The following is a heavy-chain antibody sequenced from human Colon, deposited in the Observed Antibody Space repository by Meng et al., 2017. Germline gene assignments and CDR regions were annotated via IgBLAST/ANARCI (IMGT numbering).Heavy chain of an antibody. CDR2: ISGTSQSK. CDR1: GFYFSDYY. Sequence: QVHLVESGGGLVKPGGSLRLSCAASGFYFSDYYMTWIRQAPGKGPEWLSYISGTSQSKHYADSVKGRFAISRDNAKNSLYLQMDSLTAADTAVYYCAGSLHGGNSAFEFWGQGTLVTVSS. CDR3: AGSLHGGNSAFEF. D-gene: IGHD4-23*01. V-gene: IGHV3-11*01. J-gene: IGHJ4*02.